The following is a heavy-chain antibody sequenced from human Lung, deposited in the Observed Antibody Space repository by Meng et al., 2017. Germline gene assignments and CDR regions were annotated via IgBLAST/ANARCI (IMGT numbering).Heavy chain of an antibody. CDR3: ARDKPPNDV. V-gene: IGHV3-30*01. CDR2: MSFDGAQI. CDR1: GFTFNTYA. Sequence: QVELVESGGGVVQPGGSLRLSCAASGFTFNTYAMHWVRQAPGKGLEWVSLMSFDGAQIYYSDSVRGGFTISRDNSKNTLYLQMNSLRAEDTAVYYCARDKPPNDVWGRGTLVTVSS. J-gene: IGHJ2*01.